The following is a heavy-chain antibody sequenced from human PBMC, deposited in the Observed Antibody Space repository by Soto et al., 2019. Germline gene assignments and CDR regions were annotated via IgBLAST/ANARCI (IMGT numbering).Heavy chain of an antibody. CDR1: GGTFSSYA. V-gene: IGHV1-69*01. CDR2: IIPIFGTA. CDR3: ARVPPYCSGGSCYPEGYFDY. D-gene: IGHD2-15*01. Sequence: QVPLVQSGAEVKKPGSSVKVSCKASGGTFSSYAISWVRQAPGQGLEWMGGIIPIFGTANYAQKFQGRVTITADESTSTAYMELSSLRSEDTAVYYCARVPPYCSGGSCYPEGYFDYWGQGTLVTVSS. J-gene: IGHJ4*02.